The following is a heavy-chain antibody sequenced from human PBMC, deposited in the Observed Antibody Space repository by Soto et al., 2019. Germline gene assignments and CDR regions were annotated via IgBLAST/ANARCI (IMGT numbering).Heavy chain of an antibody. J-gene: IGHJ6*02. CDR1: RYSFTSYC. Sequence: GESLKISCQGSRYSFTSYCISWVRQLHTEGLEWLGRLGPSDSNTKFSPSFQGPVTISADKSISTAYLQWSSLKASDTAMYYCARRSMDVWGQGTTVTV. V-gene: IGHV5-10-1*01. CDR3: ARRSMDV. CDR2: LGPSDSNT.